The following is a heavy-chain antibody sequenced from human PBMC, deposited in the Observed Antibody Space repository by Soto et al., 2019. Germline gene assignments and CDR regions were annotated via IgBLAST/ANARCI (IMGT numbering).Heavy chain of an antibody. D-gene: IGHD4-17*01. CDR1: GFSFRSHG. V-gene: IGHV3-33*01. Sequence: VQLVESGGGMVQPGRSLRLSCAASGFSFRSHGMHWVRQAPGKGLEWVAVIWYDGSKKYYADSVKGRFTISRDNSKNTLYLEMNSLRAEVTAVYYCARDSSGVTTYFDSWGQGSLVTVSS. CDR2: IWYDGSKK. J-gene: IGHJ4*02. CDR3: ARDSSGVTTYFDS.